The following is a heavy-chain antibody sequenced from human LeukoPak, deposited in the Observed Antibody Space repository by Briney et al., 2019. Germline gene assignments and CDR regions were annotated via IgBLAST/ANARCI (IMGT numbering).Heavy chain of an antibody. J-gene: IGHJ3*02. D-gene: IGHD3-9*01. V-gene: IGHV3-33*01. Sequence: QPGGSLCLSCAASGFTFSSYGMRWVRQPPGKGLEWVAVIWYDGSNKYYAPSVKERLTITRDHSKNTLYLQMNSLRGEDTGGDYCARDRGLTWDDILTCHPDAFDIWGQGTMLTVSS. CDR2: IWYDGSNK. CDR3: ARDRGLTWDDILTCHPDAFDI. CDR1: GFTFSSYG.